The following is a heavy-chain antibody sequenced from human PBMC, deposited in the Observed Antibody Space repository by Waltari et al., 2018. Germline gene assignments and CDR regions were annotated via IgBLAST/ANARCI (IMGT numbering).Heavy chain of an antibody. Sequence: QVHLQESGPGQVKPSETLSLTCDVSRGSIRSHYWSWIRRPPGKGLEWIGSIYYNGATNYNPSLMSRVTISVDTAKNQFSLKLSSVTAADTAVYYCVRDRERVALLNWFDPWGQGTLVTVSS. CDR1: RGSIRSHY. V-gene: IGHV4-59*11. D-gene: IGHD2-15*01. J-gene: IGHJ5*02. CDR2: IYYNGAT. CDR3: VRDRERVALLNWFDP.